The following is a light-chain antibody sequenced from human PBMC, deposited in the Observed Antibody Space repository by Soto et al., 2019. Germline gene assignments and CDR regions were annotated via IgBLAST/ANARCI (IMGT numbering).Light chain of an antibody. CDR1: QFVNTW. Sequence: IQMTQCRSTLSASVGDRVTITCRASQFVNTWLAWYQQKPGQAPKLLIYHASNRESGVPARFSGSGSGTEFTLTISSLQADDFATYYCQQYNNYPRTFGQGTKVDIK. CDR3: QQYNNYPRT. CDR2: HAS. J-gene: IGKJ1*01. V-gene: IGKV1-5*01.